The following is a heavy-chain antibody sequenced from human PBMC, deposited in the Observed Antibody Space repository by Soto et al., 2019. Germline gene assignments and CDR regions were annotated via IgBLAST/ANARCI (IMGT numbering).Heavy chain of an antibody. D-gene: IGHD1-26*01. CDR3: ARDRIVGAYTINFDY. J-gene: IGHJ4*02. V-gene: IGHV1-69*01. Sequence: VKVACKAAGGTFSSYAIGWVRPAPGQGLECMGGIILIFGTANYAQKFQGRVMITADESTSTAYMELSSLRSEDTAVYYCARDRIVGAYTINFDYWGQGTLVTVSS. CDR1: GGTFSSYA. CDR2: IILIFGTA.